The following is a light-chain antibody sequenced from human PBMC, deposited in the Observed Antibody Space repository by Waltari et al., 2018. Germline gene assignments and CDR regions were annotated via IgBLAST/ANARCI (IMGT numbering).Light chain of an antibody. V-gene: IGLV3-1*01. CDR2: QDS. CDR3: QAWDSSTVV. J-gene: IGLJ2*01. Sequence: SYELTQPPSVSVSPGQTASITCSGDKLGDKYACWYQQKPGQSPVLVSYQDSKRASGIPERFSGSNSGKTATLTISGTQAMDEADYYCQAWDSSTVVFGGGTKLTVL. CDR1: KLGDKY.